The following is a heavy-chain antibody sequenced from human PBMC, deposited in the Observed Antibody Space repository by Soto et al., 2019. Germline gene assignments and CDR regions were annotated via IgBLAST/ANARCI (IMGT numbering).Heavy chain of an antibody. CDR3: ARDRVNCTNGVCYYYGMDV. CDR1: GASFSGYY. Sequence: PETLSLTCAVYGASFSGYYWNWIRQPPWKGLEWLGDIDHSGSTNYNPSLKSRVTISVDTSKNQFSLKLSSVTAADTAVYYCARDRVNCTNGVCYYYGMDVWGQGTTVTVSS. J-gene: IGHJ6*02. V-gene: IGHV4-34*01. D-gene: IGHD2-8*01. CDR2: IDHSGST.